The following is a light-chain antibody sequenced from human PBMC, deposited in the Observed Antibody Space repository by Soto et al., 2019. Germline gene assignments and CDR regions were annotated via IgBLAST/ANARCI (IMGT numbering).Light chain of an antibody. CDR3: QQYNNWPRHT. CDR2: GAS. CDR1: QSVSSN. J-gene: IGKJ2*01. V-gene: IGKV3-15*01. Sequence: EIVMMQSPATLSVSPGERATLSCRASQSVSSNLAWYQQKPGQAPRLLIYGASTRATGIPARFSGSGSGTEFTLTISSLQSEDFAVYYCQQYNNWPRHTFGQGTKLEIK.